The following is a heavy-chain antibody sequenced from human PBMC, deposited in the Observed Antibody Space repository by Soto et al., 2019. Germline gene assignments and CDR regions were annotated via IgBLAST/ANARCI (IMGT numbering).Heavy chain of an antibody. CDR1: GFTFSSYA. V-gene: IGHV3-23*01. Sequence: PGGSLRLSCAASGFTFSSYAMSWVRQAPWKGLEWVSAISGSGGSTYYADSVKGRFTISRDNSKNTLYLQMNSLRAEDTAVYYCAKDPNYYDSSPPHYFDYWGQGTLVTVSS. CDR2: ISGSGGST. D-gene: IGHD3-22*01. CDR3: AKDPNYYDSSPPHYFDY. J-gene: IGHJ4*02.